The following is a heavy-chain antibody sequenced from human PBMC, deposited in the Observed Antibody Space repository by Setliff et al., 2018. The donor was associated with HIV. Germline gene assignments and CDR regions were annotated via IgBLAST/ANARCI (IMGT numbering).Heavy chain of an antibody. CDR1: GGSISSSSYY. V-gene: IGHV4-39*07. Sequence: SETLSLTCTVSGGSISSSSYYWGWIRQPPGKGLESIGSFYYSGSTYYTPSLKSRVTISVDPSKNQFSLKLSSVTAADTAVYYCAREFNGWDGGNYFDYWGQGTLVTVSS. CDR2: FYYSGST. CDR3: AREFNGWDGGNYFDY. D-gene: IGHD6-19*01. J-gene: IGHJ4*02.